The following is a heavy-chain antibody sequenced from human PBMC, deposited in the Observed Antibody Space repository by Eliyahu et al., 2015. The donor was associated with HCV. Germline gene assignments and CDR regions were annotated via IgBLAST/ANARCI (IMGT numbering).Heavy chain of an antibody. V-gene: IGHV7-4-1*02. D-gene: IGHD2-2*01. Sequence: QVHLVQSGSELRKPGASVKVSCKASGYTFTTYAMNWVRQAPGQGPVWMGWINTRTGNPTYAPDFTGRFVLSVDTSVSTAYLQISSLKAEDTAVYYCARDRFLSYCSSPSCYYYGVDAWGQETTVTVSS. CDR1: GYTFTTYA. CDR2: INTRTGNP. CDR3: ARDRFLSYCSSPSCYYYGVDA. J-gene: IGHJ6*02.